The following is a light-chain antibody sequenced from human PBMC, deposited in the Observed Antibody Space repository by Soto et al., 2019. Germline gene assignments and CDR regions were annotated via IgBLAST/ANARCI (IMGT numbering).Light chain of an antibody. J-gene: IGKJ1*01. CDR3: HHYNNWPRT. CDR2: GAS. V-gene: IGKV3-15*01. CDR1: KSVSSN. Sequence: EIVMTQSPATLSVSPGERATLSCRASKSVSSNLAWYQKKPGQAPRLLIYGASTRATGIPARFSGSRSGTEFTLTFSSLQTEDFAVYYCHHYNNWPRTFGQGTKVEIK.